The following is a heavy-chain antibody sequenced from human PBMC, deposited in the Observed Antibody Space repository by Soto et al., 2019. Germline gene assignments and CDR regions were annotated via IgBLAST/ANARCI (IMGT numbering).Heavy chain of an antibody. CDR3: ARALDDYGNNWFDP. CDR2: IYYSGST. J-gene: IGHJ5*02. CDR1: GGSISSYY. D-gene: IGHD4-17*01. Sequence: SETLSLTCTVSGGSISSYYWSWIRQPPGKGLEWIGYIYYSGSTNYNPSLKSRVTISVDTSKNQFSLKLRSVTAADTAVYYCARALDDYGNNWFDPWGQGTLVTVSS. V-gene: IGHV4-59*01.